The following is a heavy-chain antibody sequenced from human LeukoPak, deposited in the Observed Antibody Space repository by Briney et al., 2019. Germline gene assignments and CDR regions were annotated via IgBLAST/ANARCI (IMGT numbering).Heavy chain of an antibody. D-gene: IGHD2-15*01. Sequence: GGSLRLSCEASGFTFTTYAMNWVREAPGQGLEWGSGISATVGTTYYADSVKGRFTISRDNSKNTLYLQMNSLRGEDTALYYCAKGGGGHCSGGFCSNFDYWGQGALVTVSS. CDR1: GFTFTTYA. CDR2: ISATVGTT. CDR3: AKGGGGHCSGGFCSNFDY. J-gene: IGHJ4*02. V-gene: IGHV3-23*01.